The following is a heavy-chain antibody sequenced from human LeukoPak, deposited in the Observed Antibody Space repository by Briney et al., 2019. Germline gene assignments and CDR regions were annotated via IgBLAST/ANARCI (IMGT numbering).Heavy chain of an antibody. J-gene: IGHJ6*03. D-gene: IGHD5-12*01. CDR1: GYTFTSYG. Sequence: ASVKVSCKASGYTFTSYGISWVRQAPGQGLEGMGWISAYNGNTNYAQKLQGRVTMTTDTSTSTAYMELRSLRSDDTAVYYCAREYSGYDEGDYYYYYMDVWGKGTTVTVSS. V-gene: IGHV1-18*01. CDR3: AREYSGYDEGDYYYYYMDV. CDR2: ISAYNGNT.